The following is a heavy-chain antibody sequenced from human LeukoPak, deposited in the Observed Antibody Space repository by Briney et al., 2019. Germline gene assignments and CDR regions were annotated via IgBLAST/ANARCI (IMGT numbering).Heavy chain of an antibody. CDR2: ISSSSSYI. D-gene: IGHD4-17*01. Sequence: GGSLRLSCAASGFTFNTYSMNWVRQAPGKGLEWVSSISSSSSYIYYADSVKGRFTISRDNAKNSLYLQMNSLRAEDTAVYYCARDRHAGDYGDYGGYYSYGMDVWGLGTTVTVSS. J-gene: IGHJ6*02. V-gene: IGHV3-21*01. CDR1: GFTFNTYS. CDR3: ARDRHAGDYGDYGGYYSYGMDV.